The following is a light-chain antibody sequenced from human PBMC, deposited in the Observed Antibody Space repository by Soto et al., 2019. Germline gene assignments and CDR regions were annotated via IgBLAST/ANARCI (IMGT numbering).Light chain of an antibody. Sequence: ETVMTQSPATLSVSPGERATLSCRASQSVGTYLAWYQQKPGQAPRLLIYDVSTRATGIPDRFSGSGSGTDFTLTISSLQPEDFAVYCCQQHWNWPQTFGQGTKVEI. CDR2: DVS. V-gene: IGKV3-15*01. J-gene: IGKJ1*01. CDR1: QSVGTY. CDR3: QQHWNWPQT.